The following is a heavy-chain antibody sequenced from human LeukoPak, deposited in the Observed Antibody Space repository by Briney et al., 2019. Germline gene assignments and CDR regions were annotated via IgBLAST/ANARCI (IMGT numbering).Heavy chain of an antibody. CDR2: INEDGSEK. Sequence: PGGSLRLSCAASGFTFRSSWMIWVRQAPGKGLEWVASINEDGSEKYYVDSVKGRFTVSRDNARISLYAQMNSLRVEDTAVYYCARVQRGIAVALDYWAQGTLATVSS. J-gene: IGHJ4*02. V-gene: IGHV3-7*04. D-gene: IGHD6-19*01. CDR3: ARVQRGIAVALDY. CDR1: GFTFRSSW.